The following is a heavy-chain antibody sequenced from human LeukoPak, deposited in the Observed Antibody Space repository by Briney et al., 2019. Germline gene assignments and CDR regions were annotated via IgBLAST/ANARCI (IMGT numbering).Heavy chain of an antibody. V-gene: IGHV3-66*01. CDR3: ARGGPEDAFDI. CDR2: IYSGGST. J-gene: IGHJ3*02. D-gene: IGHD1-14*01. CDR1: GFTVSSDY. Sequence: GGSLRLSCLASGFTVSSDYMSWVRQAPGKGLEWVSVIYSGGSTYYADSVKGRFTISRDHSKNTLYLQMNSLRAEDTAVYYCARGGPEDAFDIWGQGTMVTVSS.